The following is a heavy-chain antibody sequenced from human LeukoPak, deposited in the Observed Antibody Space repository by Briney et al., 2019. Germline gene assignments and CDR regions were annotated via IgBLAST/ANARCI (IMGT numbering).Heavy chain of an antibody. D-gene: IGHD1-1*01. J-gene: IGHJ3*02. CDR1: GYTFTGYF. CDR3: ASQVLEEENAFDI. V-gene: IGHV1-2*02. Sequence: ASVNVSCKASGYTFTGYFMHWVRQAPGQGLEWMGWINPNSGGTNYAQKFQGRVTMTRDTSISTAYMELSRLRSDDTAVYYCASQVLEEENAFDIWGQGTMVTVSS. CDR2: INPNSGGT.